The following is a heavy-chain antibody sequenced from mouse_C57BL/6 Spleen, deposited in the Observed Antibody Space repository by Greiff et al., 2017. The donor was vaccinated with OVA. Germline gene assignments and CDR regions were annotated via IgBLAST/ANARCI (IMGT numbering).Heavy chain of an antibody. CDR3: ARSDSSGYDYAMDY. J-gene: IGHJ4*01. CDR2: INPSNGGT. V-gene: IGHV1-53*01. Sequence: QVHVKQPGTELVKPGASVKLSCKASGYTFTSYWMHWVKQRPGQGLEWIGNINPSNGGTNYNEKFKSKATLTVDKSSSTAYMQLSSLTAEDSAVYYCARSDSSGYDYAMDYWGQGTSVTVSS. CDR1: GYTFTSYW. D-gene: IGHD3-2*02.